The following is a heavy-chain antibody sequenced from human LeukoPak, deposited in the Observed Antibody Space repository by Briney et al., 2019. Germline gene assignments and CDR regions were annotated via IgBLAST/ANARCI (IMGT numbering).Heavy chain of an antibody. D-gene: IGHD5-24*01. V-gene: IGHV4-59*08. J-gene: IGHJ3*02. CDR3: ARRMATVTDTFDI. Sequence: SETLSLTCNVSGDSLTSHFWSWIRQTPGKGLEWIGDVFHSGTTNYCPSLKSRVTISLDTSKKQFYLRLASVTAADTAVYYCARRMATVTDTFDIWGRGTMVSVSS. CDR1: GDSLTSHF. CDR2: VFHSGTT.